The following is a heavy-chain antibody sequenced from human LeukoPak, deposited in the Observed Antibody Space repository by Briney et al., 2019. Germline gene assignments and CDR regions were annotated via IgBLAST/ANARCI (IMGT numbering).Heavy chain of an antibody. D-gene: IGHD6-13*01. J-gene: IGHJ4*02. Sequence: GGSLRLSCAASGFTVSSNYMSWVRQAPGKGLEWVSVIYSGGSTYYADSVKGRFTISRDNSKNTLYLQMNSLRAEETAVYYCARACPSRSWHQFDYWGQGTLVTVSS. CDR2: IYSGGST. CDR1: GFTVSSNY. V-gene: IGHV3-66*01. CDR3: ARACPSRSWHQFDY.